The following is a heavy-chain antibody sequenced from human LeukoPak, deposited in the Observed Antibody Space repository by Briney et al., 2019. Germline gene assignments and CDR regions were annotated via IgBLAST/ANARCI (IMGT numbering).Heavy chain of an antibody. CDR2: INPSGGST. CDR1: GYTFTSYY. J-gene: IGHJ6*02. Sequence: RASVKVSCKASGYTFTSYYMHWVRHAPGQGLEWMGIINPSGGSTRYAQKFQGRVTMTRDTSTSTVYMELSSLRSEDTAVYYCASYHQRDFGDYYGMDVWGQGTTVTVSS. V-gene: IGHV1-46*01. D-gene: IGHD4-17*01. CDR3: ASYHQRDFGDYYGMDV.